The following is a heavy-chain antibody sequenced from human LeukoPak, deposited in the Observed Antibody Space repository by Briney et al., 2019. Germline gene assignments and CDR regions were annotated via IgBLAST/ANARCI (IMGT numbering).Heavy chain of an antibody. CDR2: INHSGST. CDR1: GGSFSGYY. V-gene: IGHV4-34*01. Sequence: SETLSLTCAVYGGSFSGYYWSWIRQPPGEGLEWIGEINHSGSTNYNPSLKSRVTISVDTSKNQFSLKLSSVTAADTAVYYCARFQGRGYSYGLNLDYWGQGTLVTVSS. D-gene: IGHD5-18*01. J-gene: IGHJ4*02. CDR3: ARFQGRGYSYGLNLDY.